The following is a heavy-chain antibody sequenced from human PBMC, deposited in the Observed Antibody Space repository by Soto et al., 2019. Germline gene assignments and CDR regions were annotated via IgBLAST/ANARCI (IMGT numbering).Heavy chain of an antibody. CDR2: IYSGGST. CDR3: ARVRGPEKYYFDY. Sequence: PGWSLRLSCAASGFTVSSNYMSWVRQAPGKGLEWVSVIYSGGSTYYADSVKGRFTISRDNSKNTLYLQMNSLRAEDTAVYYCARVRGPEKYYFDYWGQGTLVTVSS. J-gene: IGHJ4*02. CDR1: GFTVSSNY. V-gene: IGHV3-66*01.